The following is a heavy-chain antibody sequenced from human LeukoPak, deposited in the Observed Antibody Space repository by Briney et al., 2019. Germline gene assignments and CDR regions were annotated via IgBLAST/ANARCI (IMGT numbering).Heavy chain of an antibody. CDR3: ARDRFGVVLG. Sequence: PSETLSLTCTVSGGSISSYYWSWIRQPPGKGLEWIGYIYYSGSTNYNPSLKSRVTISVDTSKNHFSLKLSSVTAADTAVYYCARDRFGVVLGWGQGTLVTVSS. J-gene: IGHJ4*02. CDR1: GGSISSYY. V-gene: IGHV4-59*01. CDR2: IYYSGST. D-gene: IGHD3-3*01.